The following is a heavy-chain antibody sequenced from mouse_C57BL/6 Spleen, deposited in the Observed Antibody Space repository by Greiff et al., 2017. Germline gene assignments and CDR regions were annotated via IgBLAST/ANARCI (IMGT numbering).Heavy chain of an antibody. Sequence: EVKVVESGGGLVQPGGSLKLSCAASGFTFSDYGMAWVRQAPRKGPEWVAFISNLAYSIYYADTVTGRFTISRENAKNTLYLEMSSLRSEDTAMYYCARQGGSGYEAMDYWGQGTSVTVSS. CDR1: GFTFSDYG. V-gene: IGHV5-15*01. D-gene: IGHD3-2*02. CDR3: ARQGGSGYEAMDY. J-gene: IGHJ4*01. CDR2: ISNLAYSI.